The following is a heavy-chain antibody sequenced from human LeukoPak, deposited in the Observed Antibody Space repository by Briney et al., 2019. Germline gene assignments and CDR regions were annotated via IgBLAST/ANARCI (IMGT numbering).Heavy chain of an antibody. Sequence: PSETQSLTCAVYGGSFSGYYWSWIRQPPGKGLEWIGEINHSGSTNYNPSLKSRVTISVDTSKNQFPLKLSSVTAADTAVYYCASATMVRGVHGGYFDYWGQGTLVTVSS. CDR2: INHSGST. D-gene: IGHD3-10*01. J-gene: IGHJ4*02. CDR1: GGSFSGYY. CDR3: ASATMVRGVHGGYFDY. V-gene: IGHV4-34*01.